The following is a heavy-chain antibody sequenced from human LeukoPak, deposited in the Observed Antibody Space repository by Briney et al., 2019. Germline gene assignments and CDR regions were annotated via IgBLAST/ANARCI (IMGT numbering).Heavy chain of an antibody. CDR1: GFTFSSYS. V-gene: IGHV3-21*01. Sequence: GGSLRLSCAASGFTFSSYSMNWVRQAPGKGLEWVSSISSSSSYIYYADSVKGRFTISRDNAKNSLCLQMNSLRAEDTAVYYCARDLRYNWNDGNYWGQGTLVTVSS. CDR2: ISSSSSYI. D-gene: IGHD1-20*01. CDR3: ARDLRYNWNDGNY. J-gene: IGHJ4*02.